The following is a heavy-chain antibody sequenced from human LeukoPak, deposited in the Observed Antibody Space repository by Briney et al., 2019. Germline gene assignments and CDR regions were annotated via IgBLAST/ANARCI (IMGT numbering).Heavy chain of an antibody. CDR2: IYTSGST. CDR1: GGSISSGSYY. D-gene: IGHD3-10*01. J-gene: IGHJ4*02. Sequence: SETLSLTCTVSGGSISSGSYYWSWIRQPAGKGLEWIGRIYTSGSTNYNPSLKSRVTISVDTSKNQFSLKLSSVTAADTAVYYCARLSFWGRPLIALGGPYFDYWGQGTLVTVSS. CDR3: ARLSFWGRPLIALGGPYFDY. V-gene: IGHV4-61*02.